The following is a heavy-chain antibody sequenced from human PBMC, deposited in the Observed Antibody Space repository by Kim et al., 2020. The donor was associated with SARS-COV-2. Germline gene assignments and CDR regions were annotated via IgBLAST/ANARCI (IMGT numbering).Heavy chain of an antibody. J-gene: IGHJ4*02. CDR3: ARGRSGAPLHGDYIDY. CDR2: INHSGST. V-gene: IGHV4-34*01. CDR1: GGSFSGYY. D-gene: IGHD4-17*01. Sequence: SETLSLTCAVYGGSFSGYYWSWIRQPPGKGLEWIGEINHSGSTNYNPSLKSRVTISVDTSKNQFSLKLSSVTAADTAVYYCARGRSGAPLHGDYIDYWGQGTLVTVSS.